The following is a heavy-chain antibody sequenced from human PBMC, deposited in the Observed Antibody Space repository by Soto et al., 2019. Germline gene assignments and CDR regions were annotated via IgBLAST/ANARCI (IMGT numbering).Heavy chain of an antibody. CDR1: GYSFTSYW. CDR3: ARRSIKTEVATLHGDYYYGMDV. CDR2: IYPGDSDT. V-gene: IGHV5-51*01. Sequence: PGESLKISCKGSGYSFTSYWVGWVRQMPGKGLEWMGIIYPGDSDTRYSPSFQGQVTISADKSISTAYLQWSSLKASDTAMYYCARRSIKTEVATLHGDYYYGMDVWGQGTTVTVSS. J-gene: IGHJ6*02. D-gene: IGHD5-12*01.